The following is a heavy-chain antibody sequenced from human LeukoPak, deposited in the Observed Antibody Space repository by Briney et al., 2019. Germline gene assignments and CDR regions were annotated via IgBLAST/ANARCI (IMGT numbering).Heavy chain of an antibody. Sequence: GESLRLSCAASGFSFTRFGMQWVRQAPGKGLEWVTFIRSDGSIKYYADSVKGRFTISRDNAKNSLYLQMNSLTSEDTAVYYCARDEKPAVAGKKYYYYMDVWGKGTTVTVSS. CDR2: IRSDGSIK. CDR1: GFSFTRFG. D-gene: IGHD6-19*01. CDR3: ARDEKPAVAGKKYYYYMDV. J-gene: IGHJ6*03. V-gene: IGHV3-30*02.